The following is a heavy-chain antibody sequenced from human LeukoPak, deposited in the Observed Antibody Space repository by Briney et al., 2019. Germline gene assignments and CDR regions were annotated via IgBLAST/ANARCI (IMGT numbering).Heavy chain of an antibody. J-gene: IGHJ6*02. V-gene: IGHV3-48*02. CDR2: ISSSSSTI. CDR3: ARVDSSSWYFSYGMDV. Sequence: GGSLRLSCAASGFTFSSYSMNWVRQAPGKGLEWVSYISSSSSTIYYADSVRGRFTISRDNAKNSLYLQMNNLRDEDTAVYYCARVDSSSWYFSYGMDVWGQGTTVTVSS. CDR1: GFTFSSYS. D-gene: IGHD6-13*01.